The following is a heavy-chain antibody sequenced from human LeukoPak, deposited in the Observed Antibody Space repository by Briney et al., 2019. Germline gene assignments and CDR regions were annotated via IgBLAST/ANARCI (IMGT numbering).Heavy chain of an antibody. CDR2: ISAYNGHT. V-gene: IGHV1-18*01. J-gene: IGHJ4*02. CDR3: AGPQPYCFDY. CDR1: GYEFTSYG. Sequence: ASVKVSCKTSGYEFTSYGISWVRQAPGQGLEWMGWISAYNGHTDYTQNLQGRVTMTTDTSTSTAYMELRRLRSDDTAVYYCAGPQPYCFDYWGQGTLVTVSS.